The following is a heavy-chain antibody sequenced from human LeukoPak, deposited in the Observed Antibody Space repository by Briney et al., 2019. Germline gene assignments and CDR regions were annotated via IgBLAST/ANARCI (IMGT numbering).Heavy chain of an antibody. CDR1: GGSIRSYY. CDR2: IYTSGST. Sequence: SENLSLTCTVSGGSIRSYYWSWIRQPAGKGLEWIGRIYTSGSTNYNPSLKSRVTISADTSKNQFSLKLSSVTAADTAVYYCARGKTAMVLRGQGTLVTVSS. V-gene: IGHV4-4*07. J-gene: IGHJ4*02. CDR3: ARGKTAMVL. D-gene: IGHD5-18*01.